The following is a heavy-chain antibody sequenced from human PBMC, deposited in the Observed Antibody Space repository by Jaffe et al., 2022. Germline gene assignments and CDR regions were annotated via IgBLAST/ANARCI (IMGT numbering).Heavy chain of an antibody. CDR3: ARGVSP. Sequence: EEQLVESGGALVQPGGSLRLSCVASGFTFSSYEMIWVRQAPGKGLEWVSYISGNEKSIHYADSVKGRFAISRDNAKNSLYLLMTSLRVEDSAVYYCARGVSPWGQGTLVTVSS. J-gene: IGHJ5*02. CDR2: ISGNEKSI. V-gene: IGHV3-48*03. CDR1: GFTFSSYE.